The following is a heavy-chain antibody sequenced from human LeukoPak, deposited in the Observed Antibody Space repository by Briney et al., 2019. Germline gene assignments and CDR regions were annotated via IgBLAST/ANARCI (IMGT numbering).Heavy chain of an antibody. D-gene: IGHD3-22*01. Sequence: PSETLSLTCTVSGGSISSYYWSWIWQPPGKGLEWIGYIYYSGSTNYNPSLKSRVTISVDTSKNQFSLKLSSVTAADTAVYYCARGNQYYYDSSGYYPYDAFDIWGQGTMVTVSS. CDR3: ARGNQYYYDSSGYYPYDAFDI. V-gene: IGHV4-59*01. J-gene: IGHJ3*02. CDR1: GGSISSYY. CDR2: IYYSGST.